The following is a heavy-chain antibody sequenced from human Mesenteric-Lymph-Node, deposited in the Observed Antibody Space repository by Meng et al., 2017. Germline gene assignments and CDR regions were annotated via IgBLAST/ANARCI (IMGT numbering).Heavy chain of an antibody. V-gene: IGHV4-4*02. CDR3: LRGSGGSV. D-gene: IGHD5-12*01. CDR2: IPHRGSS. CDR1: GDSITNHNW. J-gene: IGHJ1*01. Sequence: QVQLQWSGPGLVKPSVTLSLTCTVAGDSITNHNWWAWVRQPPGKGLGWIGEIPHRGSSAYNPSLKSRVSMSIDKSKNQFSLKLTSVTAADTAVYHCLRGSGGSVWGQGTLVTVSS.